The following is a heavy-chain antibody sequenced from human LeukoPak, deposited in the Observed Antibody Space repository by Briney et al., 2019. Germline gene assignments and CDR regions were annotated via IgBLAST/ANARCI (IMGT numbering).Heavy chain of an antibody. Sequence: GESLKISCKGSGYTFTNYWIGWVRQMPGKGLEWMGIIFPGDSDTRYRPSFQGQVTISADKSISTAYLQWSSLKASDTAMYYCARHLDGSGYVDAFDIWGQGTMVTVSS. CDR3: ARHLDGSGYVDAFDI. V-gene: IGHV5-51*01. CDR1: GYTFTNYW. CDR2: IFPGDSDT. D-gene: IGHD3-22*01. J-gene: IGHJ3*02.